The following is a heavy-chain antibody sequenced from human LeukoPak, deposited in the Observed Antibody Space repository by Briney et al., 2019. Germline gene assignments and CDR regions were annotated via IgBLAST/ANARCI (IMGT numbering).Heavy chain of an antibody. D-gene: IGHD1-26*01. CDR3: VLGRWEPTGSY. CDR1: GGSFSGYY. J-gene: IGHJ4*02. V-gene: IGHV4-34*01. CDR2: ISHNGKS. Sequence: PPETLSLTCAVYGGSFSGYYRSWIRQSPGKGLEWIGEISHNGKSNYNPSLKSRVTISADTSRNQFSLRLTSVTAADTGVYYCVLGRWEPTGSYWGQGTLVTISS.